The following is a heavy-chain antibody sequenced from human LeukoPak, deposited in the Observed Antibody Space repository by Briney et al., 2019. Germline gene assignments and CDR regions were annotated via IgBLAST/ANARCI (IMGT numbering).Heavy chain of an antibody. J-gene: IGHJ4*02. Sequence: PGGSLRLSCAASGFTVSSNYMSWVRQAPGKGLEWVSVIYSGGSTYYADSVKGRFTISRDNSKNTLYLQMNSLGAEDTAVYYCARTLSRDSKYYDILTIDYWGQGTLVTVSS. D-gene: IGHD3-9*01. CDR2: IYSGGST. CDR3: ARTLSRDSKYYDILTIDY. V-gene: IGHV3-53*01. CDR1: GFTVSSNY.